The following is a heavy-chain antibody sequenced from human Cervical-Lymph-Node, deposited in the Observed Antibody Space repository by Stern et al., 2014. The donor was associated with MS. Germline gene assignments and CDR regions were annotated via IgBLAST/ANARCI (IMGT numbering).Heavy chain of an antibody. V-gene: IGHV3-30*03. Sequence: QMQLVQSGGGVVQPGTSLRLSCATSGFTFSRYAMHWVRQAPGKGLQWLAIISYDEKNENYADSVRGRFTISRDSSKKMLYLQMDSLTIDDTAVYYCVPGSGAFDYWGQGTLVIVSS. D-gene: IGHD3-10*01. CDR3: VPGSGAFDY. CDR1: GFTFSRYA. CDR2: ISYDEKNE. J-gene: IGHJ4*02.